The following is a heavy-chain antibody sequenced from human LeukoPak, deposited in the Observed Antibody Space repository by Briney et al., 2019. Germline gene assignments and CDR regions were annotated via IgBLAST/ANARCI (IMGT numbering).Heavy chain of an antibody. D-gene: IGHD3-10*01. CDR1: GGSISSNTYY. CDR3: AKDFSI. V-gene: IGHV4-61*02. Sequence: SQTLSHTCTVSGGSISSNTYYWSWIRQPAGKGLEWIGLIYTSGSTNYNPSLKSRVTISLDTSKNQFSLKLSSVTAADTAIYYCAKDFSIWGPGTMVTVSS. J-gene: IGHJ4*02. CDR2: IYTSGST.